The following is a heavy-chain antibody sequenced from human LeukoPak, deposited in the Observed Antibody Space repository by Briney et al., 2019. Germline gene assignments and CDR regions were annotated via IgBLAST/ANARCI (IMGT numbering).Heavy chain of an antibody. CDR3: ARGLYAGYFDH. CDR2: MFHSGST. Sequence: PSGTLSLTCAVSGAAISSTNWWNWVRQSPGKGLEWIGEMFHSGSTNYNPSLKSRVTISVDKSKNQFSLNLTSVTAADTAVYYCARGLYAGYFDHWGQGTLVIVSS. V-gene: IGHV4-4*02. CDR1: GAAISSTNW. D-gene: IGHD5/OR15-5a*01. J-gene: IGHJ4*02.